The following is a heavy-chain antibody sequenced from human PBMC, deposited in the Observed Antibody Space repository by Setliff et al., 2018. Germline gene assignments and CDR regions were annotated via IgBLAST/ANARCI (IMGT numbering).Heavy chain of an antibody. D-gene: IGHD2-2*01. V-gene: IGHV1-18*01. Sequence: GASVKVSCKASGYTFTNYAINWVRQAPGQGLEWVGWISAYSGNTYYAQKFQGRVTMTTDTSTATAYLELRSLRSDDTAVYHCSRLVRYCTRTSCQRASGEDYWGQGTLVTVSS. CDR2: ISAYSGNT. J-gene: IGHJ4*02. CDR1: GYTFTNYA. CDR3: SRLVRYCTRTSCQRASGEDY.